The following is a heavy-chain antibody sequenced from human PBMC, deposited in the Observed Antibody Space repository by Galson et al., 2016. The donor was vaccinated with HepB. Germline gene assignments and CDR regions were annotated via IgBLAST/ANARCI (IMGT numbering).Heavy chain of an antibody. V-gene: IGHV3-15*01. J-gene: IGHJ4*02. Sequence: SLRLSCAVSGFTFSNAWMNWVRQAPGKGLEWVGRIKSKSAGGTADYGSLVKGRCTISRDDSKNTLYLQMDSLKTEDTAVYYCTAMYYDYWGQGTLVTVSS. CDR1: GFTFSNAW. CDR2: IKSKSAGGTA. D-gene: IGHD3-10*01. CDR3: TAMYYDY.